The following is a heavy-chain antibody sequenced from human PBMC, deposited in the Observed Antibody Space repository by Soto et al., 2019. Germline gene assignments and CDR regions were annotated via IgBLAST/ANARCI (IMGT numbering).Heavy chain of an antibody. Sequence: SETLSLTCAVYGGSFSGYYWSWIRQPPGKGLEWIGEINHSGSTNYNPSLKSRVTISVDTSKNQFSLKLSSVTAANTAVYYCARGRWTYYYDSSGYYSGWFDPWGQGTLVTVSS. CDR2: INHSGST. CDR3: ARGRWTYYYDSSGYYSGWFDP. J-gene: IGHJ5*02. CDR1: GGSFSGYY. V-gene: IGHV4-34*01. D-gene: IGHD3-22*01.